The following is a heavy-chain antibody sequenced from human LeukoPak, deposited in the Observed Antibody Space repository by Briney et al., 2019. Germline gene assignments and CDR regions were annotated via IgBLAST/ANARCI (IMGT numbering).Heavy chain of an antibody. CDR2: IRSSIYGGTP. CDR3: SREWGNGNDLRPDH. V-gene: IGHV3-49*03. J-gene: IGHJ1*01. Sequence: GGSLRLSCTSSGFTFREFAVSWFRQAAGKGLEWIGFIRSSIYGGTPKAAASVKGRFIFSRDDSKGVAYLRMNSLKTEDTAVYYCSREWGNGNDLRPDHWGQGTLVTVSS. D-gene: IGHD1-1*01. CDR1: GFTFREFA.